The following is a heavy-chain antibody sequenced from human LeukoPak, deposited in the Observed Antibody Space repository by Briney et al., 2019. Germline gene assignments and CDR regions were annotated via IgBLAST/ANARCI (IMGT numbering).Heavy chain of an antibody. V-gene: IGHV1-8*01. CDR2: MNPNSGNT. CDR3: ARGIYCSGGSCYDGMDA. D-gene: IGHD2-15*01. Sequence: ASVKVSCKASGYTFTSYDINWVRQATGQGLEWMGWMNPNSGNTGYAQKFQGRVTMTRNTSISTAYMELSSLRSEDTAVYYCARGIYCSGGSCYDGMDAWGQGTTVTVSS. CDR1: GYTFTSYD. J-gene: IGHJ6*02.